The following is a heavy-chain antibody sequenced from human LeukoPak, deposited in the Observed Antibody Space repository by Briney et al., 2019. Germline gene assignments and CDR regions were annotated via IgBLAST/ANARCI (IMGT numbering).Heavy chain of an antibody. Sequence: APVKVSCKASGYTFTTYGVTWVRQAPGQGLEWMGWISTNNGNTNYAQKLQGRVTLTTDTSTSTAYMELRSLRSDDTAVYYCARGTYFDYWGQGTLVTVSS. D-gene: IGHD1-1*01. V-gene: IGHV1-18*01. J-gene: IGHJ4*02. CDR1: GYTFTTYG. CDR2: ISTNNGNT. CDR3: ARGTYFDY.